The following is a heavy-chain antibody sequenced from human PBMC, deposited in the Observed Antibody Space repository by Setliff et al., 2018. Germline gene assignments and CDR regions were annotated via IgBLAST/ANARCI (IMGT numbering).Heavy chain of an antibody. J-gene: IGHJ6*03. Sequence: SETLSLTCDVYDGAFSTYYWTWIRQPPGKGLEWIGDMHQSGRINFNPSLKSRLTISVDTSKNQFSLKLSSVTAADTAVYYCARETKYSYGGRGGDHYYTDVWGKGTTVTVSS. CDR2: MHQSGRI. CDR1: DGAFSTYY. CDR3: ARETKYSYGGRGGDHYYTDV. D-gene: IGHD5-18*01. V-gene: IGHV4-34*01.